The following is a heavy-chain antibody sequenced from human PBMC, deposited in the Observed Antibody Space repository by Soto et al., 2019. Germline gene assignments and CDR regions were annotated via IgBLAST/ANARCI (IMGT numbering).Heavy chain of an antibody. Sequence: QVQLQESRAGLVKPSETLSLTCTVSGDSISSYYWSWIRQPPGKGLEWIGYIYYRGSTNYNPSLKSRVTISVDTSKNQFSLKLSSVTAADTAMYYCARFNWYFDLWGRGTLVTVSS. V-gene: IGHV4-59*01. CDR2: IYYRGST. CDR3: ARFNWYFDL. J-gene: IGHJ2*01. CDR1: GDSISSYY.